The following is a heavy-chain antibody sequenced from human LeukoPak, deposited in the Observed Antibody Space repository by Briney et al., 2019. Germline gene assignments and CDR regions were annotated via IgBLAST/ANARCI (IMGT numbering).Heavy chain of an antibody. D-gene: IGHD1-26*01. CDR2: ISASGDET. J-gene: IGHJ4*02. Sequence: PGGSLRLSCAASGFPFSTYAMSWVRQVPGKGLEWVSGISASGDETFYASSVRGRATIHRDKFVSTLYLLMASLRVEDTALYFCAKDGAQPGYSFDSWGQGALVTVSS. CDR1: GFPFSTYA. CDR3: AKDGAQPGYSFDS. V-gene: IGHV3-23*01.